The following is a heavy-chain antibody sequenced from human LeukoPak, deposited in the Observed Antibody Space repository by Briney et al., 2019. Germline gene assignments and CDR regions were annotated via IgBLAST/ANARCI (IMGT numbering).Heavy chain of an antibody. Sequence: GSLRLSCAASGFTFSSYGMHWVRQAPGKGLVWVSRINTDGSSTSYADSVKGRFTISRDNAKNTLYLQMNSLRAEDTAVYYCARGMVFGVVIMGYWGQGTLVTVSS. CDR2: INTDGSST. D-gene: IGHD3-3*01. CDR1: GFTFSSYG. CDR3: ARGMVFGVVIMGY. J-gene: IGHJ4*02. V-gene: IGHV3-74*01.